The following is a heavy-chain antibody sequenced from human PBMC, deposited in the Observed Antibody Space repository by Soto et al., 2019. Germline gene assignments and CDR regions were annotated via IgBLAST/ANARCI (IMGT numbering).Heavy chain of an antibody. V-gene: IGHV1-18*04. CDR1: GYPFTRYS. D-gene: IGHD3-3*01. CDR2: ISGYNGDT. Sequence: GASVKVSCKASGYPFTRYSIRWVRQAPGQGLEWMGWISGYNGDTEYSKNFQGRLTMTIDTSTTTASMELRGLRSDDTAVYYCARASLTIFGAPYGMDVWGQGTSVTVSS. J-gene: IGHJ6*02. CDR3: ARASLTIFGAPYGMDV.